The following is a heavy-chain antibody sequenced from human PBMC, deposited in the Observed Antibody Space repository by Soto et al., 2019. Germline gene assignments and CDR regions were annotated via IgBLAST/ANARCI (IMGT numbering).Heavy chain of an antibody. D-gene: IGHD6-6*01. CDR1: GFTVSSNY. Sequence: GGSLRLSCAASGFTVSSNYMSWVRQAPGKGLEWVSVIYSGGITFYADSVKGRFTISRDNSKNTPYLQMNNLRGEDTAVYYCVRDFGSSSEGGMDVWGQGTTVTVS. CDR2: IYSGGIT. V-gene: IGHV3-53*01. CDR3: VRDFGSSSEGGMDV. J-gene: IGHJ6*02.